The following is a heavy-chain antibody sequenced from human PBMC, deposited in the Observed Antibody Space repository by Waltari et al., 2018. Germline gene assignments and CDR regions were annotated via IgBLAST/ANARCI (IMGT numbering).Heavy chain of an antibody. D-gene: IGHD3-3*01. CDR2: ISSSSSYI. CDR3: ARDENDLQFDP. V-gene: IGHV3-21*01. Sequence: EVQLVESGGGLVKPGGSLRLSCAASGFTFSSYSMNWVRQAPGKGLECVSSISSSSSYIYYADSVKGRFTISRDNAKNSLYLQMNSLRAEDTAVYYCARDENDLQFDPWGQGTLVTVSS. J-gene: IGHJ5*02. CDR1: GFTFSSYS.